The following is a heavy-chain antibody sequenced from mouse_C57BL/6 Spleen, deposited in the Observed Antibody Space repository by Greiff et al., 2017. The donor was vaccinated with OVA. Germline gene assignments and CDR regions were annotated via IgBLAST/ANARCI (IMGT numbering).Heavy chain of an antibody. CDR1: GFTFSDYY. J-gene: IGHJ4*01. D-gene: IGHD4-1*01. V-gene: IGHV5-12*01. Sequence: EVQRVESGGGLVQPGGSLKLSCAASGFTFSDYYMYWVRQTPEKRLEWVAYISNGGGSTYYPDTVKGRFTISRDNAKNTLYLQMSRLKSEDTAMYYCARAGKGVYAMDYWGQGTSVTVSS. CDR2: ISNGGGST. CDR3: ARAGKGVYAMDY.